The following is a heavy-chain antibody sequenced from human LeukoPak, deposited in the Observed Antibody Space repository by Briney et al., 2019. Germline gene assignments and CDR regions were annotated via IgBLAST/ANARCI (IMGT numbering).Heavy chain of an antibody. CDR3: ARDPLEMATIYAFDI. V-gene: IGHV3-30-3*01. CDR1: GFTFSSYA. D-gene: IGHD5-24*01. J-gene: IGHJ3*02. CDR2: ISYDGSNK. Sequence: GGSLRLSCAASGFTFSSYAMHRVRQAPGKGLEWVAVISYDGSNKYYADSVKGRFTISRDNSKNTLYLQMNSLRAEDTAVYYCARDPLEMATIYAFDIWGQGTMVTVSS.